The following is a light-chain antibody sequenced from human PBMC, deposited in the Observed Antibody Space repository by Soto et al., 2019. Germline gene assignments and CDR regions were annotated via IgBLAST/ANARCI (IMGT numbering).Light chain of an antibody. CDR1: CSDVGGYNY. J-gene: IGLJ1*01. Sequence: QSVLTQPPSTSGSPGQSVAISCTGTCSDVGGYNYVSWYQQHPGKAPKLMIYEVNKRPSGVPDRFSGSKSGNTASLTVSGLQAEDEADYYCISYAGSSNVFGTGTKGTVL. V-gene: IGLV2-8*01. CDR2: EVN. CDR3: ISYAGSSNV.